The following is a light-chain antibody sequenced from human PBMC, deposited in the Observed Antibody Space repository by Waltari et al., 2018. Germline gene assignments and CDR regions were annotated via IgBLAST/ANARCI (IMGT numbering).Light chain of an antibody. V-gene: IGKV3-11*01. CDR3: QQRSNWPPMYT. Sequence: EIVLTHSPATLSLSPGQGATLSCRASQSVNTKLAWYQQKPGQAPRLLIYDASNRATGIPGRFSGRGSGTDFTLTISSLEPEDFAVYYCQQRSNWPPMYTFGQGTKLEIK. J-gene: IGKJ2*01. CDR2: DAS. CDR1: QSVNTK.